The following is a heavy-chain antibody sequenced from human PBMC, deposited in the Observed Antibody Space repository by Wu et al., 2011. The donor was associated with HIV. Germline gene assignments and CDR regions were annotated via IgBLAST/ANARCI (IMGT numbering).Heavy chain of an antibody. V-gene: IGHV1-2*02. J-gene: IGHJ6*03. CDR3: ARAYDLWSGSGLYYYMDV. D-gene: IGHD3-3*01. Sequence: QVQLVQSGAEVKKPGASVKVSCKASGYTFTGYYMHWVRQAPGQGLEWMGWINPNSGGTNYAQKFQGRVTITADESTSTAYMELSSLRSDDTAVYYCARAYDLWSGSGLYYYMDVVGERDHGQRLL. CDR1: GYTFTGYY. CDR2: INPNSGGT.